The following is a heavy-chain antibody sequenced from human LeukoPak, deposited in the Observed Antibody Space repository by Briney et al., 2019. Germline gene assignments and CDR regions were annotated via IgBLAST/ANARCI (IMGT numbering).Heavy chain of an antibody. CDR1: GFTFSNYG. J-gene: IGHJ4*02. D-gene: IGHD3-10*01. Sequence: GGSLRLSCAASGFTFSNYGMHWVRQAPGKGLEWVAFIRYDGSNKYSADSVKGRFTISRDNSKNTLYLQMNSLRSEDTAVYYCATDRSVRGDDFDYWGQGTLVTVSS. V-gene: IGHV3-30*02. CDR3: ATDRSVRGDDFDY. CDR2: IRYDGSNK.